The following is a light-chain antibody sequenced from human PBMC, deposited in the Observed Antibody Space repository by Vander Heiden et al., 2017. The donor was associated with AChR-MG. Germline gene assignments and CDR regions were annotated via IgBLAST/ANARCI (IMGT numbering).Light chain of an antibody. CDR3: LQYYTTSPT. Sequence: DIVMTQSPVSLSVSLGERATINCKTNQSVLYTISNDNYLAWYQQKPGQSPKLLIYWASTRESGVPDRFSGSGSGRNFTLTISSLQAEDVAIYYCLQYYTTSPTFGGGTKVEIK. CDR2: WAS. J-gene: IGKJ4*01. V-gene: IGKV4-1*01. CDR1: QSVLYTISNDNY.